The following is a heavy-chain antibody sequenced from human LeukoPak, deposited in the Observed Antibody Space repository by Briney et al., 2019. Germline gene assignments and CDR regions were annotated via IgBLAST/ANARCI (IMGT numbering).Heavy chain of an antibody. CDR2: INSNSRTI. Sequence: GGSLRLSCAASGFTFSSYMMNWVRQAPGKGLEWVSYINSNSRTIYYADSVKGRFTVSRDNAKNSLYLQMNSLRDEDTAVYYCAKYASSSWTFDYWGQGTLVTVSS. J-gene: IGHJ4*02. V-gene: IGHV3-48*02. CDR1: GFTFSSYM. CDR3: AKYASSSWTFDY. D-gene: IGHD6-13*01.